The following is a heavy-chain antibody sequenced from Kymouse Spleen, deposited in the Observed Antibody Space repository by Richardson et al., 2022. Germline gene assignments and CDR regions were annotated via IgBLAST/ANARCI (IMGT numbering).Heavy chain of an antibody. CDR1: GFTFSSYG. CDR2: ISYDGSNK. CDR3: AKDRDSSWYNGFDY. D-gene: IGHD6-13*01. J-gene: IGHJ4*02. Sequence: QVQLVESGGGVVQPGRSLRLSCAASGFTFSSYGMHWVRQAPGKGLEWVAVISYDGSNKYYADSVKGRFTISRDNSKNTLYLQMNSLRAEDTAVYYCAKDRDSSWYNGFDYWGQGTLVTVSS. V-gene: IGHV3-30*18.